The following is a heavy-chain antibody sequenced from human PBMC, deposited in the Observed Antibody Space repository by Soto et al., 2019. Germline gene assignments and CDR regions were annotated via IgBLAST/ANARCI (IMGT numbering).Heavy chain of an antibody. CDR3: TRHLVDY. CDR2: IRSKTSFYAT. J-gene: IGHJ4*02. CDR1: GFTFSDAA. V-gene: IGHV3-73*01. Sequence: GEALKISCATSGFTFSDAALQWVRQAPGKGLEGSGRIRSKTSFYATAYAASVKGRFSISRDDSKRTVYLQMNSLKMEDTAVYYCTRHLVDYWGQGPLVTVS.